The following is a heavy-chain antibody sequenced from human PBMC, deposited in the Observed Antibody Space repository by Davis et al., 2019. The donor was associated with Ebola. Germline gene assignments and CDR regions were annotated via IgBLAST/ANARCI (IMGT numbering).Heavy chain of an antibody. V-gene: IGHV5-51*01. CDR3: ARLFEKGNFDY. J-gene: IGHJ4*02. CDR1: GYSFTSHSFNSYW. Sequence: GESLKISRKGSGYSFTSHSFNSYWTRCVRQMLGKGLEWLGLIYAGDSETKYNPSFEGQVTLSFDKSITTAYLQWSSLKASDTAMYYCARLFEKGNFDYWGQGTHVTVSS. CDR2: IYAGDSET. D-gene: IGHD3-9*01.